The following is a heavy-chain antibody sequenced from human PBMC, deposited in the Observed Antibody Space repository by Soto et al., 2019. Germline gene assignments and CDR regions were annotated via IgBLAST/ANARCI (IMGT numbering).Heavy chain of an antibody. J-gene: IGHJ3*02. CDR1: GGTFSSYA. D-gene: IGHD3-3*01. V-gene: IGHV1-69*13. CDR3: ARSREGRDYDFWSGYLIDAFDI. CDR2: IIPIFGTA. Sequence: SVKVSCKASGGTFSSYAISWVRQAPGQGLEWMGGIIPIFGTANYAQKFQGRVTITADESTSTAYMELSSLGSEDTAVYYCARSREGRDYDFWSGYLIDAFDIWGQGTMVT.